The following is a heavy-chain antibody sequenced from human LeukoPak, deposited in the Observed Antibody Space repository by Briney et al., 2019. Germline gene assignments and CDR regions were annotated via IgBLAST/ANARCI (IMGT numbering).Heavy chain of an antibody. CDR3: AKQMRATNTYSFFGLDR. V-gene: IGHV3-9*01. D-gene: IGHD1-26*01. CDR2: INWNGGGT. J-gene: IGHJ6*01. CDR1: GFTFKDYG. Sequence: PGGSLRLSCAATGFTFKDYGMHWVRQPPGKGLEWVSSINWNGGGTDYADSVKGRFTISRDNAKNSLYLQLSSLRPEDTALYYCAKQMRATNTYSFFGLDRWGPGTTVNVSS.